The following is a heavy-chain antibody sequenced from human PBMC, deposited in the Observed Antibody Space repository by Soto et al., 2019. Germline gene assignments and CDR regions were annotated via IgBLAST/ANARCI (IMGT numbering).Heavy chain of an antibody. CDR3: VKDWTGDTCPCMDV. V-gene: IGHV3-23*01. J-gene: IGHJ6*01. CDR2: ISGSDDST. Sequence: EVQLLESGGGLVQPGGSLRLSCAASGFTFNNYAMTWVRQAPGKGLEWVSTISGSDDSTYYADSVKGRLTISRDNSKNALYMQMSSLRAEDTALHYCVKDWTGDTCPCMDVWGQGTTVTVSS. D-gene: IGHD2-8*02. CDR1: GFTFNNYA.